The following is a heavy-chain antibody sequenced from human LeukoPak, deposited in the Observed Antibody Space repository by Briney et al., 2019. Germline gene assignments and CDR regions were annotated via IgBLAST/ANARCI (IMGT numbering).Heavy chain of an antibody. CDR1: GFTFSSYA. Sequence: GSLRLSCAASGFTFSSYAMSWVRQAPGKGLEWVSAISGSGGSTYYADSVKGRFTISRDNSKNTLYLQMNSLRAEDTAVYYCAKDIRGYYDSSGYFAYWGQGTLVTVSS. J-gene: IGHJ4*02. CDR3: AKDIRGYYDSSGYFAY. CDR2: ISGSGGST. V-gene: IGHV3-23*01. D-gene: IGHD3-22*01.